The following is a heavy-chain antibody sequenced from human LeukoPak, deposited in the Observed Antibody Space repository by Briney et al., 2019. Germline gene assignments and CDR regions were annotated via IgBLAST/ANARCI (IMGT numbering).Heavy chain of an antibody. CDR2: IYYSGST. CDR3: ARAYYDFWSGYQKDWWFDP. Sequence: PSETLSLTCTVSGGSISSSSYYWGWIRQPPGKGLEWIGSIYYSGSTYYNPSLKSRVTISVDTSKNQFSLKLSSVTAADTAVYYCARAYYDFWSGYQKDWWFDPWGQGTLVTVSS. J-gene: IGHJ5*02. V-gene: IGHV4-39*01. D-gene: IGHD3-3*01. CDR1: GGSISSSSYY.